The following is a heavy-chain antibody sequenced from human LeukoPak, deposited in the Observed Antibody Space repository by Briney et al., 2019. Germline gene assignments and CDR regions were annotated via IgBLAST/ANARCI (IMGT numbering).Heavy chain of an antibody. CDR3: ARLNSAVLTWFDP. J-gene: IGHJ5*02. CDR1: GGSFSGYY. D-gene: IGHD5-18*01. V-gene: IGHV4-34*01. Sequence: KTSETLSLTCAVYGGSFSGYYWSRIRQPPGKGLEWIGEINHSGSTNYNPSFKSRVTISLDKSQNHFSLELNSLTAADTAVYYCARLNSAVLTWFDPWGQGTLVTVSS. CDR2: INHSGST.